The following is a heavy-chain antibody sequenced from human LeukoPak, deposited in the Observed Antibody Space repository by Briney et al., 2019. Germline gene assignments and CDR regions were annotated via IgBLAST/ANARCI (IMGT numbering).Heavy chain of an antibody. CDR3: ARGSLFGSYGMDV. J-gene: IGHJ6*02. Sequence: SSETLSLTCTVSGASISSYYWSWIRQPPGKGLEWIGYIYYSGSTNYNPSLKSRVTTSVDTSKNQFSLKRSSVTAADTAVYYRARGSLFGSYGMDVWGQGTTVTVSS. CDR2: IYYSGST. D-gene: IGHD3-3*01. CDR1: GASISSYY. V-gene: IGHV4-59*01.